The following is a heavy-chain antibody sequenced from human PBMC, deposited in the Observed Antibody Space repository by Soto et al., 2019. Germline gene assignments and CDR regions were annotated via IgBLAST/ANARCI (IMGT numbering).Heavy chain of an antibody. CDR1: GFSLSNSGVG. CDR2: IYGDNDK. V-gene: IGHV2-5*02. D-gene: IGHD4-17*01. CDR3: AHCTRHDYGDYDPGTSHVFDS. J-gene: IGHJ4*02. Sequence: QITLKESGPSPVKPTQTLTVTCTFSGFSLSNSGVGVAWIRQPPGKALEWLALIYGDNDKRYSPSLKTRLTITKDTSKSQVVLTMTNMDPVDTATYSCAHCTRHDYGDYDPGTSHVFDSWGQGTLVTVSS.